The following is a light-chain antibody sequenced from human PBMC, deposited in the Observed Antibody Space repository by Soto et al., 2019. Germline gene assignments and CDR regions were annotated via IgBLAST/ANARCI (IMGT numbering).Light chain of an antibody. CDR2: STN. Sequence: QAVVTQEPSLTVSPGGKVTLTCDSSTGAVTSGFHPNWFQQKPGQAPRSLIDSTNKRHSWNPARFSDSLLGDKAALTLSAVEPKDEAEYYCLLYYGGALPTGLFGVGTKLTVL. CDR3: LLYYGGALPTGL. J-gene: IGLJ3*02. V-gene: IGLV7-43*01. CDR1: TGAVTSGFH.